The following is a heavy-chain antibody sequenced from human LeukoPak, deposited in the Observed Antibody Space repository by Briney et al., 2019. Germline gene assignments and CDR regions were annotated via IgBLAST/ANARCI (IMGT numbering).Heavy chain of an antibody. D-gene: IGHD3-10*01. CDR1: GGSISSGGYY. V-gene: IGHV4-61*08. Sequence: SETLSLTCTVSGGSISSGGYYWSWIRQPPGKGLEWIGYIYYSGSTNYNPSLKSRVTISVDTSKNQFSLKLSSVTAADTAVYYCARDGSYYPLGYYGMDVWGQGTTVTVSS. CDR2: IYYSGST. CDR3: ARDGSYYPLGYYGMDV. J-gene: IGHJ6*02.